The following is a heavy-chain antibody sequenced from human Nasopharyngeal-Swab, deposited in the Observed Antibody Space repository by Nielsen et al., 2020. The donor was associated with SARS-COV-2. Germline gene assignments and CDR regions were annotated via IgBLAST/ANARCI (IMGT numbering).Heavy chain of an antibody. V-gene: IGHV3-23*03. CDR1: GFTFSSYA. CDR3: AKVRSWRLDAFDS. CDR2: IHSDPSNT. J-gene: IGHJ4*02. D-gene: IGHD6-13*01. Sequence: GESLKISCAASGFTFSSYAMSWVRQAPGKGLEWVSVIHSDPSNTYYVDSVKGRFTISRDNSKKTLFLQMDSLRVEDTAAYYCAKVRSWRLDAFDSWGQGTLVTVSS.